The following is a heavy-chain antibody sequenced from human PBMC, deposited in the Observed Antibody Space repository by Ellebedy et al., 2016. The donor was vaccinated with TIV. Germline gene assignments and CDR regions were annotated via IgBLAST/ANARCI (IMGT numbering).Heavy chain of an antibody. CDR3: TRPNGGDYAFDI. CDR2: ISPSGST. J-gene: IGHJ3*02. Sequence: SETLSLXCSVSGGSITNENYYWSWIRQPAGKGLEWIGLISPSGSTNYNPSLNSRVTMSIDTSKNQLSLQVRSVTAADTAVYYCTRPNGGDYAFDIWGQGTMVTVSS. V-gene: IGHV4-61*02. CDR1: GGSITNENYY. D-gene: IGHD4-17*01.